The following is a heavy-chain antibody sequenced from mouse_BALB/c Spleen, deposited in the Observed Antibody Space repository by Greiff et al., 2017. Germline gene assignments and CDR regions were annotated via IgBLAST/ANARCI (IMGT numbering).Heavy chain of an antibody. CDR2: IRNKANGYTT. CDR1: GFTFTDYY. J-gene: IGHJ3*01. CDR3: AREVGYDWFAY. Sequence: EVKVVESGGGLVQPGGSLRLSCATSGFTFTDYYMSWVRQPPGKALEWLGFIRNKANGYTTEYSASVKGRFTISRDNSQSILYLQMNTLRAEDSATYYCAREVGYDWFAYWGQGTLVTVSA. D-gene: IGHD2-2*01. V-gene: IGHV7-3*02.